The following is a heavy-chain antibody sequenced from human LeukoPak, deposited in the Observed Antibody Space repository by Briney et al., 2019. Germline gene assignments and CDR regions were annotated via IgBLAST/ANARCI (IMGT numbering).Heavy chain of an antibody. CDR3: ASELRFLEWLSLGNWFDP. Sequence: PSETLSLTCTVSGGSISSSSYYWGWIRQPPGKGLEWIGSIYYSGSTYYNPSLKSRVTISVDTSKNQFSLKLSSVTAADTAVYYCASELRFLEWLSLGNWFDPWGQGTLVTVSS. CDR2: IYYSGST. D-gene: IGHD3-3*01. V-gene: IGHV4-39*07. J-gene: IGHJ5*02. CDR1: GGSISSSSYY.